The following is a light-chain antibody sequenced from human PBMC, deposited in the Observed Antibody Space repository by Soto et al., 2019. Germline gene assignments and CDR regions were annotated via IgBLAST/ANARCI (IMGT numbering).Light chain of an antibody. J-gene: IGKJ1*01. CDR3: QQYYTTPWA. CDR1: QSVLYSANDENY. V-gene: IGKV4-1*01. Sequence: IVMTQSPASLAVSLGERSTINCNSSQSVLYSANDENYLAWYQQKPGQPPKLLIYWASTRESGVPDRFSGSGSRTHFTLTISSLQAEDVAVYYCQQYYTTPWAFGQGTRWIS. CDR2: WAS.